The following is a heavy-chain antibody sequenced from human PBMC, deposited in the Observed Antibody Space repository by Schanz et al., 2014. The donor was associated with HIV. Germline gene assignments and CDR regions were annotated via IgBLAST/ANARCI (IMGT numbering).Heavy chain of an antibody. Sequence: QVQLVESGGGLVKPGGSLRLSCAASGFSFSDTYMTWIRQAPDKGLESVAVISHDGSDTYYVDSVKGRFTISRDNSKNTLYLQMNSLRAEDTAVYYCARRIQKWLYGMDVWGQGTTVTVSS. CDR1: GFSFSDTY. CDR3: ARRIQKWLYGMDV. V-gene: IGHV3-30*03. CDR2: ISHDGSDT. J-gene: IGHJ6*02. D-gene: IGHD5-18*01.